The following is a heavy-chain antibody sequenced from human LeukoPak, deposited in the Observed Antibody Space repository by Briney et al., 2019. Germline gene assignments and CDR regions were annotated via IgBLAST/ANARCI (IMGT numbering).Heavy chain of an antibody. D-gene: IGHD5-12*01. V-gene: IGHV4-34*01. CDR1: GGSFSGYY. J-gene: IGHJ4*02. CDR2: INHSGST. Sequence: PSETLSLTCAVYGGSFSGYYWSWIRQPPGKGLEWIGEINHSGSTNYNPSLKSRVTISVDTSKNQFSLKLSSVTAADTAVYYCARGRDRARVATKLTNYFDYWGQETLVTVSS. CDR3: ARGRDRARVATKLTNYFDY.